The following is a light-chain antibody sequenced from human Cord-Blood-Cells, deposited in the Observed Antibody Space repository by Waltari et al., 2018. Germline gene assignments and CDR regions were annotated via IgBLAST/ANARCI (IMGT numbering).Light chain of an antibody. CDR3: SSYTSSSTLV. J-gene: IGLJ3*02. V-gene: IGLV2-14*01. Sequence: QSALTQPASVSGSPGQSHTISCTGTSSDVGGYNYVSWYQQHPGKTPKLMIYDVSKRPSGVSNRFSGSKSGNTASLTISGLQAEDEADYYCSSYTSSSTLVFGGGTKLTVL. CDR1: SSDVGGYNY. CDR2: DVS.